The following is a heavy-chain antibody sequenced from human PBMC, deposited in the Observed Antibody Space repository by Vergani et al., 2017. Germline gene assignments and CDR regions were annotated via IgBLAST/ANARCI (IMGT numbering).Heavy chain of an antibody. Sequence: QVQLQESGPGLVKPSQTLSLTCTVSGGSISSGDYYWSWIRQPPGKGLEWIGYIYYSGSTYNNPSLKSRVTISVDTSKNQFSLKLSSVTAADTAVYYPLVVPAAKHAAAGPAEVLDWFDPWGQGTLVTVSS. V-gene: IGHV4-30-4*01. CDR3: LVVPAAKHAAAGPAEVLDWFDP. CDR1: GGSISSGDYY. D-gene: IGHD2-2*01. CDR2: IYYSGST. J-gene: IGHJ5*02.